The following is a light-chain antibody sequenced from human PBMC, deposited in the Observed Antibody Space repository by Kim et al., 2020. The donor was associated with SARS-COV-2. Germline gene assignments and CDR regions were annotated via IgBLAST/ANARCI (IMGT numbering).Light chain of an antibody. CDR2: RAS. CDR1: QSVSSSY. Sequence: EIVLTQSPGTLSLSPGERATLSCRVSQSVSSSYLAWYQQKPGQAPRLLIYRASSRATGIPDRFSGSGSGTDFTLTISRLEPEDFAVYYCQQYSNSRTFGQGTKVDIK. J-gene: IGKJ1*01. CDR3: QQYSNSRT. V-gene: IGKV3-20*01.